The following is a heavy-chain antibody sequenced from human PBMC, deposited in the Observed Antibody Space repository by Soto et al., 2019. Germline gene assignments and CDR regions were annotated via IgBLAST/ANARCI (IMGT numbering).Heavy chain of an antibody. D-gene: IGHD4-17*01. CDR1: GFTFTSSA. CDR3: AADDYVHYYGMDV. J-gene: IGHJ6*02. Sequence: ASVKVSCKASGFTFTSSAVHWVRQARGQRLEWIGWIVVGSGNTNYAQKFQERVTITRDMSTSTAYMELSSLRSEDTAVYYCAADDYVHYYGMDVWGQGTTVTVSS. V-gene: IGHV1-58*01. CDR2: IVVGSGNT.